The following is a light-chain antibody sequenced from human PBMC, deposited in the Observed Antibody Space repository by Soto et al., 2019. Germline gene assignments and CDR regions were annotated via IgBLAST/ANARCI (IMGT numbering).Light chain of an antibody. CDR2: AAS. CDR1: QCIGTY. V-gene: IGKV1-8*01. J-gene: IGKJ2*01. CDR3: QQYYTSPYT. Sequence: AIRMTQSPHLLSASTGDTVPITSRASQCIGTYLAWYQQKPCKAPKLLLYAASTLQTGVPSRCSGSGSGTDFTLTISGLQSDYFGNYYCQQYYTSPYTFGQGTKLEIK.